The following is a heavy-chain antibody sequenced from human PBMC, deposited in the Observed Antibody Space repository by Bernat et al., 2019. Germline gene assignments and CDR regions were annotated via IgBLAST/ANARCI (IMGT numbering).Heavy chain of an antibody. CDR3: ARETVVAATRIQKLDY. D-gene: IGHD2-15*01. J-gene: IGHJ4*02. CDR2: ISSSGSTI. CDR1: GFTFRSYE. V-gene: IGHV3-48*03. Sequence: EVQLVESGGGLVQPGGSLRLSCAASGFTFRSYEMNWVRQAPGKGLGWVSYISSSGSTIYYADSVKGRFTISRDNAKSSLYLEMNSLRDEDTAVYYCARETVVAATRIQKLDYWGKGTLIT.